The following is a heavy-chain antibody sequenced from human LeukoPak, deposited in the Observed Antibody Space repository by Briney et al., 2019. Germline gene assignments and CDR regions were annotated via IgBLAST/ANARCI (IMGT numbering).Heavy chain of an antibody. V-gene: IGHV1-69*06. Sequence: SVKVPCKASGGTFSSYAISWVRQAPGQGLEWMGGIIPIFGTANYAQKFQGRVTITADKSTSTAYMELSSLRSEDTAVYYCARERGCSSTSCPYYFDYWGQGTLVTVSS. CDR1: GGTFSSYA. CDR2: IIPIFGTA. J-gene: IGHJ4*02. CDR3: ARERGCSSTSCPYYFDY. D-gene: IGHD2-2*01.